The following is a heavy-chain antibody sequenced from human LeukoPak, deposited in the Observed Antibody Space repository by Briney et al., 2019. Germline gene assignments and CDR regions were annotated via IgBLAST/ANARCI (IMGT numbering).Heavy chain of an antibody. CDR3: ARVEALFGGFGFEY. D-gene: IGHD3-16*01. CDR2: SDPYSGNR. V-gene: IGHV1-18*01. Sequence: ASVKVSCKASGYTFTNYVINWVRQAPGQGLGWVGWSDPYSGNRNYVQKLQGRVVMTTDSSTGTASLELTNLRSDDTAVYYCARVEALFGGFGFEYWGQGTQVTVSS. CDR1: GYTFTNYV. J-gene: IGHJ4*02.